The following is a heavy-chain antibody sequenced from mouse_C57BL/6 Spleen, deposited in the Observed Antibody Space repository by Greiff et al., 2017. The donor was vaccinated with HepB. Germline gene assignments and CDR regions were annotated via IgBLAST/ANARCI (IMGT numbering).Heavy chain of an antibody. CDR3: ARDGLGNPFAY. CDR1: GFTFSDYY. V-gene: IGHV5-16*01. D-gene: IGHD2-1*01. CDR2: INYDGSST. Sequence: EVQLVESEGGLVQPGSSMKLSCTASGFTFSDYYMAWVRQVPEKGLEWVANINYDGSSTYYLDSLKSRFIISRDNAKNILYLQMSSLKSEDTATYYCARDGLGNPFAYWGQGTLVTVSA. J-gene: IGHJ3*01.